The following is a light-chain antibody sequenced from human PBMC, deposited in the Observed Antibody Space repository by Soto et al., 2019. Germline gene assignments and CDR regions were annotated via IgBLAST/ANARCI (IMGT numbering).Light chain of an antibody. V-gene: IGKV1-5*01. CDR1: QSISSW. J-gene: IGKJ4*01. CDR2: DAS. CDR3: QQYNSYSLT. Sequence: DIQMTQSPSTLSASVGDRVTITCRASQSISSWLAWYQQKPGKAPKLLIDDASSLESGVPSRFSGSGSGTEFTLTISSLQPDDFATYYCQQYNSYSLTFGGGTKVDIK.